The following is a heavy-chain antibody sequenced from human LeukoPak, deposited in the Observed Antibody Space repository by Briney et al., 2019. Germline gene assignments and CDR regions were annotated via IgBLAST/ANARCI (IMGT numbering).Heavy chain of an antibody. Sequence: KPSETLSLTCAVYGGSFSGYYWSWIRQPPGKGLEWIGEINHSGSTNYNPSLKSRVTISADTSKNQFSLKLSSVTAADTAVYYCARGSSRDGYNFNYWGQGTLVTVSS. D-gene: IGHD5-12*01. J-gene: IGHJ4*02. CDR2: INHSGST. CDR3: ARGSSRDGYNFNY. V-gene: IGHV4-34*01. CDR1: GGSFSGYY.